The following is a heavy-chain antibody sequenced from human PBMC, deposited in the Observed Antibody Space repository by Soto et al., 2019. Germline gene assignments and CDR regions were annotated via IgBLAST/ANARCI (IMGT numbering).Heavy chain of an antibody. CDR3: ARDRGAGGIAVGAFDI. D-gene: IGHD6-13*01. CDR2: ISGSSAYK. CDR1: GFTFSDYY. J-gene: IGHJ3*02. V-gene: IGHV3-11*06. Sequence: QVQLVESGGGLVKPGGSLRLSCAASGFTFSDYYMNWIRQAPGKGLEWVSYISGSSAYKNYADSMQGRFTVTRDNAQTSLYLQMNSLTVEDTAIYYCARDRGAGGIAVGAFDIWGHGTVVTVSS.